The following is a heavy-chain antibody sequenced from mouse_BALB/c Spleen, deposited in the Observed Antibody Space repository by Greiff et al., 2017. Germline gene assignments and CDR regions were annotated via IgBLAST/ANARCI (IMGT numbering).Heavy chain of an antibody. J-gene: IGHJ3*01. V-gene: IGHV1S81*02. D-gene: IGHD2-1*01. CDR1: GYTFTSYY. CDR3: TRSGVYGNYAGWFAY. Sequence: QLKQSGAELVKPGASVKLSCKASGYTFTSYYMYWVKQRPGQGLEWIGEINPSNGGTNFNEKFKSKATLTVDKSSSTAYMQLSSLTSEDSAVYYCTRSGVYGNYAGWFAYWGQGTLVTVSA. CDR2: INPSNGGT.